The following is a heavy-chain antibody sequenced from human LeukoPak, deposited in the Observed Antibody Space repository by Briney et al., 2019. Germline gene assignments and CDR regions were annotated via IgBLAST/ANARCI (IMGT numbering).Heavy chain of an antibody. CDR1: GGSFSGYY. CDR2: INHSGST. CDR3: ARGHSPVTTKVSYFQH. J-gene: IGHJ1*01. D-gene: IGHD4-17*01. Sequence: SEALSLTCAVYGGSFSGYYWSWIRQPPGKGLEWIGEINHSGSTNYNPSLKSRVTILVDTSKNQFSLKLSSVTAADTAVYYCARGHSPVTTKVSYFQHWGQGTLVTVSS. V-gene: IGHV4-34*01.